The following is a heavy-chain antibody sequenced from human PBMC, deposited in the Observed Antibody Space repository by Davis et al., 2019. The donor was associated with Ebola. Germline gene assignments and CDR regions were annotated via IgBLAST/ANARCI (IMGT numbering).Heavy chain of an antibody. J-gene: IGHJ4*02. CDR2: IDSSASTT. D-gene: IGHD2-21*01. CDR1: GFTFRNYA. CDR3: AREVPFCGGDCLDY. V-gene: IGHV3-48*03. Sequence: GESLKISCAASGFTFRNYAMDWVRQAPGKGLEWVSYIDSSASTTYYADSVKGRFTISRDNAKNSLFLQMNSLRAEDTAVYYCAREVPFCGGDCLDYWGQGTLVTVSS.